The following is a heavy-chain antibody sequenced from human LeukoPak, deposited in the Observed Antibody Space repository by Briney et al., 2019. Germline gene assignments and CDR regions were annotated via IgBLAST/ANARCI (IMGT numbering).Heavy chain of an antibody. CDR2: ISGSGGST. J-gene: IGHJ5*02. D-gene: IGHD1-26*01. V-gene: IGHV3-23*01. Sequence: PSGTLSLTCAVAGGSISSSHWWSWVRQPPGKGLEWVAAISGSGGSTYYADSVKVRFTISRDNSKNTLYLQMKSLRAEDTAVYYCAKAVWELLLDWFYPWGQGTLVTVSS. CDR1: GGSISSSH. CDR3: AKAVWELLLDWFYP.